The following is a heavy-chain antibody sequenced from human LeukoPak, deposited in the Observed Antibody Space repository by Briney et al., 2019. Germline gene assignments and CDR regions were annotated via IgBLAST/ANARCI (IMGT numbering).Heavy chain of an antibody. CDR2: IHTIGNT. J-gene: IGHJ5*02. CDR3: ARYVSGMFDP. D-gene: IGHD6-13*01. CDR1: GVSISRGSHY. Sequence: SETLSLTCTVSGVSISRGSHYWSWIRQPAGKGLEWIGRIHTIGNTNYSPSLWRRVTISVDTSRNQFSLKLSSVTAADTAVYYCARYVSGMFDPWGQGTLVTVSS. V-gene: IGHV4-61*02.